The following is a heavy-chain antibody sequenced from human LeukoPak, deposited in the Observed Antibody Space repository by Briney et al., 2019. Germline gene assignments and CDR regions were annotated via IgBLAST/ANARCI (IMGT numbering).Heavy chain of an antibody. CDR3: ARENRGYSYGRRFDY. CDR1: GFTFSSYE. D-gene: IGHD5-18*01. CDR2: ISSSGSTI. V-gene: IGHV3-48*03. Sequence: GGSLRLSCAASGFTFSSYEMNWVRQAPGKGLEWVSYISSSGSTIYYADSVKGRFTISRDNAKNSLYLQTNSLRAEDTAVYYCARENRGYSYGRRFDYWGQGTLVTVSS. J-gene: IGHJ4*02.